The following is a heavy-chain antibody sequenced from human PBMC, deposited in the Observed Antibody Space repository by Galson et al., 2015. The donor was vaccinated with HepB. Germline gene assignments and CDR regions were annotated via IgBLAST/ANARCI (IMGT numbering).Heavy chain of an antibody. D-gene: IGHD6-13*01. Sequence: SLRLSCAASGFTFSSYWMSWVRQAPGKGLEWVANIKQDGSEKYYVDSVKGRFTISRDNAKNSLYLQMSSLRAEDTAVYYCARDAPGIAAAATAPYYFDYWGQGTLVTVSS. J-gene: IGHJ4*02. V-gene: IGHV3-7*01. CDR3: ARDAPGIAAAATAPYYFDY. CDR2: IKQDGSEK. CDR1: GFTFSSYW.